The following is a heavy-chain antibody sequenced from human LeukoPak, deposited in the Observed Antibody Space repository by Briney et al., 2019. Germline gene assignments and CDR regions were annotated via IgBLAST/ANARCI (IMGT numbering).Heavy chain of an antibody. D-gene: IGHD5-24*01. V-gene: IGHV1-46*01. J-gene: IGHJ3*02. CDR1: GYTFSSYY. Sequence: ASVKVSCKASGYTFSSYYMHWVRQAPGQGLEWMGIINPSGSTSYAQKFQGRVTLTRDMSTSTVYMELGSLRSEDTAVYYCARGQFWVVEMATKHDAFDIWGHGTMVTVSS. CDR3: ARGQFWVVEMATKHDAFDI. CDR2: INPSGST.